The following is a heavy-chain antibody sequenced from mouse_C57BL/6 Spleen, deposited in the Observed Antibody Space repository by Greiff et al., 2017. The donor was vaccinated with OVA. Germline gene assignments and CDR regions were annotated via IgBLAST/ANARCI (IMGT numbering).Heavy chain of an antibody. CDR3: ARDRSSGYDYYYAMDY. Sequence: EVMLVESGGGLVKPGGSLKLSCAASGFTFSSYAMSWVRQTPEKRLEWVATISDGGSYTYYPDNVKGRFTISRDNAKNNLYLQMSHLKSEDTAMYYCARDRSSGYDYYYAMDYWGQGTSVTVSS. V-gene: IGHV5-4*01. CDR1: GFTFSSYA. CDR2: ISDGGSYT. D-gene: IGHD3-2*02. J-gene: IGHJ4*01.